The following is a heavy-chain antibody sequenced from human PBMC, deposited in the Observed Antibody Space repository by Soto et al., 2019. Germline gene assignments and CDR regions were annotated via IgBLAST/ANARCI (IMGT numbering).Heavy chain of an antibody. CDR1: GFTFNNAW. CDR3: TPVNSGWYVKGLTDFDY. CDR2: IKSKTDGGTT. Sequence: GGSLRLSCAASGFTFNNAWMSWVRQAPGKGLEWVGRIKSKTDGGTTDYAAPVKGRFTISRDDSKNTLYLQMNSLKTEDTAVYYCTPVNSGWYVKGLTDFDYWGHGTLVTVSS. V-gene: IGHV3-15*01. D-gene: IGHD6-19*01. J-gene: IGHJ4*01.